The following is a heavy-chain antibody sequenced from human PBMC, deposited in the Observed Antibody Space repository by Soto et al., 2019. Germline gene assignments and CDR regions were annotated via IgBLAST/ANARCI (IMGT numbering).Heavy chain of an antibody. CDR1: GYTFTSYG. Sequence: ASVKVSCKASGYTFTSYGISWVRQAPGQGLEWMGWISVYNGNTDYAQKVQGRATLTTDTSTSTAYMELRSLRSDDTAVYYCARDDCSGGRCYFDYWGQGTLVTVSS. J-gene: IGHJ4*02. CDR2: ISVYNGNT. CDR3: ARDDCSGGRCYFDY. D-gene: IGHD2-15*01. V-gene: IGHV1-18*01.